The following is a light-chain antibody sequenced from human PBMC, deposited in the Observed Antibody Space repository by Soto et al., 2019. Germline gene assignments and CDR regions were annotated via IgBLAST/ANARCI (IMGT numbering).Light chain of an antibody. CDR2: DVS. V-gene: IGLV2-14*01. Sequence: QSVLTQPASVSGSPGQSITSSCTGTSSDVGGYNYVSWYQQHPGKAPKLMIYDVSNRPSGVSNRFSGSKSGNTASLTISGLQAEDEADYYCSSYTSSSTLGGVFGTGTKLTVL. CDR3: SSYTSSSTLGGV. CDR1: SSDVGGYNY. J-gene: IGLJ1*01.